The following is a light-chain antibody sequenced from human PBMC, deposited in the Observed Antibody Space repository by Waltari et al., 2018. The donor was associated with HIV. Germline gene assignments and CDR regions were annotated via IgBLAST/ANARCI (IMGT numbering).Light chain of an antibody. Sequence: DIQMTQSPSSLSASVGERVTITCRASQSISSFLNWYQQKPGKAPNLLIYAASSLQSGVPSRFSGSGSATDFTLTISSLQPEDFATYYCQQSFSTPLTFGGVTKVQIK. CDR1: QSISSF. J-gene: IGKJ4*02. CDR2: AAS. CDR3: QQSFSTPLT. V-gene: IGKV1-39*01.